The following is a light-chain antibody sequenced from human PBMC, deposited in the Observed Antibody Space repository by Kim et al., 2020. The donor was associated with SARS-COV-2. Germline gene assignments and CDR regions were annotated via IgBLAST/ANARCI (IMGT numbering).Light chain of an antibody. Sequence: DIQLTQSPSSLSAYVGDKVTITCQASQNIYKYLNWYQHKPGKAPNLLIYDASKLQTGVPPRFSGSGSGTHFTLTINGLQPEDIATYYCQQNDDLPVTFGGGTKLEI. CDR1: QNIYKY. J-gene: IGKJ4*01. CDR2: DAS. V-gene: IGKV1-33*01. CDR3: QQNDDLPVT.